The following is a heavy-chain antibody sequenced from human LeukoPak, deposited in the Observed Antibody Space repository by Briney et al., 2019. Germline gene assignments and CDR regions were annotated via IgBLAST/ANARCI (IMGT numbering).Heavy chain of an antibody. CDR1: GCTFSSYA. D-gene: IGHD4-17*01. CDR3: AKESTVTPGNVNWFDS. CDR2: ISGSGGST. J-gene: IGHJ5*01. V-gene: IGHV3-23*01. Sequence: GGSLRLSWAAAGCTFSSYAMRWVRQAAGKVLEWVSTISGSGGSTYYADSVQGRFTISRDNSKNTLYLQMKSLTAEDTAVYYCAKESTVTPGNVNWFDSWGQGTLVTVSS.